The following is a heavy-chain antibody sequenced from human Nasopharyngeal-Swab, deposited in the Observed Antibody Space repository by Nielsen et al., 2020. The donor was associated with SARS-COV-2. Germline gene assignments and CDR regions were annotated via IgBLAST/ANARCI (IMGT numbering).Heavy chain of an antibody. CDR2: ISWNSGSI. D-gene: IGHD4-17*01. V-gene: IGHV3-9*01. J-gene: IGHJ3*02. CDR1: GFTFDDYA. CDR3: ASSSDYGDYVRYAFDI. Sequence: SLKISCAASGFTFDDYAMHWVRQAPGKGLEWVSGISWNSGSIGYADSVKGRFTISRDNAKNSLYLQMNSLRAEETALYYCASSSDYGDYVRYAFDIWGQGTMVTVSS.